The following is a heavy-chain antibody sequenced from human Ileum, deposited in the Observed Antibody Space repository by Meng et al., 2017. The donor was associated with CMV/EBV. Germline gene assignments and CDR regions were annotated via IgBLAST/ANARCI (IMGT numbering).Heavy chain of an antibody. V-gene: IGHV7-4-1*02. Sequence: CKTAGYTFTSNNIIWVRQAPGQGPEWMGWIDTYTGNPTYAQDFTGRFVFSLDTSVNTAYLQISSLKAEDTAVYYCARDGLSGRYFDYWGQGTLVTVSS. CDR2: IDTYTGNP. D-gene: IGHD1-26*01. CDR3: ARDGLSGRYFDY. J-gene: IGHJ4*02. CDR1: GYTFTSNN.